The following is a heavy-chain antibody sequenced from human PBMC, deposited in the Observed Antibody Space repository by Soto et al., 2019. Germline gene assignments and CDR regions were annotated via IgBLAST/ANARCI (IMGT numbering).Heavy chain of an antibody. CDR3: ARVLRFLEWLMPAYYGMDV. Sequence: PGESLKISCKGSGYSFTSYWIGWVRQMPGKGLEWMGIIYPGGSDTRYSPSFQGQVTISADKSISTAYLQWSSLKASDTAMYYCARVLRFLEWLMPAYYGMDVWGQGTTVTVSS. V-gene: IGHV5-51*01. J-gene: IGHJ6*02. CDR2: IYPGGSDT. D-gene: IGHD3-3*01. CDR1: GYSFTSYW.